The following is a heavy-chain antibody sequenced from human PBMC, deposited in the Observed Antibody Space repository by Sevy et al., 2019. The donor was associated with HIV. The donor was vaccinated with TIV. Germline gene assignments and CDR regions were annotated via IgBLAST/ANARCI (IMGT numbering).Heavy chain of an antibody. CDR2: ISYDGSNK. CDR3: ARVGPLVVVTAPYYYGMDV. J-gene: IGHJ6*02. CDR1: GFTFSSYA. D-gene: IGHD2-21*02. V-gene: IGHV3-30-3*01. Sequence: GGSLRLSCAASGFTFSSYAMHWVRQAPGKGLEWVAVISYDGSNKYYADSVKGRFTISGDNSKNTLYLQMNSLRAEDTAVYYCARVGPLVVVTAPYYYGMDVWGQGTTVTVSS.